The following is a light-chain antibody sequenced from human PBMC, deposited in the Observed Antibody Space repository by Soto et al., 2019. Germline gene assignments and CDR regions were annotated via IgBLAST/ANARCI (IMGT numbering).Light chain of an antibody. J-gene: IGKJ5*01. CDR3: QQLNSYPIT. Sequence: QLTLSPSSLSASVGRRVNIPCRASQGISSYLAWYKQKPGKAPQILIYAASTLQSGVPSSVSGRGPGTDLTLTISSLHPEDFATYYCQQLNSYPITFGQGTRLEIK. V-gene: IGKV1-9*01. CDR1: QGISSY. CDR2: AAS.